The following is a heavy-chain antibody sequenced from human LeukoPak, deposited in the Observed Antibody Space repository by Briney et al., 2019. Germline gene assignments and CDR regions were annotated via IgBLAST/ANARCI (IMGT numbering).Heavy chain of an antibody. D-gene: IGHD2-2*01. J-gene: IGHJ4*02. CDR1: GGTFSSYA. CDR2: IIPIFGTA. Sequence: SVKVSCKASGGTFSSYAISWVRQAPGQGLEWMGGIIPIFGTANYAQKFQGRVTITTDESTSTAYMELSSLRAEDTAVYYCAKDSLRYCSSTSCSHFDYWGQGTLVTVSS. V-gene: IGHV1-69*05. CDR3: AKDSLRYCSSTSCSHFDY.